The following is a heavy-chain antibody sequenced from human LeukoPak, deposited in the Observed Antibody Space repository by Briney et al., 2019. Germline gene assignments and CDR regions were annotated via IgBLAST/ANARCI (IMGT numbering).Heavy chain of an antibody. J-gene: IGHJ5*02. CDR2: FDPEDGET. V-gene: IGHV1-24*01. CDR1: GYTLTELS. Sequence: GASVKVSCKVSGYTLTELSMHWVRQAPGKGLEWMGGFDPEDGETIYAQKFQGRVTMTEDTSTDTAYMELSSLRSEDTAVYYCATAGDYYGSGSFWFDPWGHGTLVTVSS. D-gene: IGHD3-10*01. CDR3: ATAGDYYGSGSFWFDP.